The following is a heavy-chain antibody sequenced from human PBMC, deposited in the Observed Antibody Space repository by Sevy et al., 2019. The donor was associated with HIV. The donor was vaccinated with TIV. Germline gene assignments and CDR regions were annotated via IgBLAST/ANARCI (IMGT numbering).Heavy chain of an antibody. V-gene: IGHV1-24*01. D-gene: IGHD1-26*01. CDR3: ATTHPIKIVGATRGYYYFMDV. CDR1: GYTLTGLS. J-gene: IGHJ6*03. Sequence: ASVKVSCKVSGYTLTGLSMHWVRQAPGEGLEWMGCFDPEDGETIYAQKFQGRVTMTEDTSTDTAYMELSSLGSDDTAVYYCATTHPIKIVGATRGYYYFMDVWGKGSTVTVSS. CDR2: FDPEDGET.